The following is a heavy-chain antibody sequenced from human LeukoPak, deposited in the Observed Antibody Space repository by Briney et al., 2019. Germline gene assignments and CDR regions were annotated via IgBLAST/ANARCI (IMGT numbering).Heavy chain of an antibody. CDR2: ISRNSYT. V-gene: IGHV3-11*06. CDR3: ARMGIAAVGAYYFDY. CDR1: GFTFSDYY. J-gene: IGHJ4*02. Sequence: AGSLRLSCAASGFTFSDYYMSWIRQAPGKGLEWVSYISRNSYTNYADSVKGRFTISRDNAKNSLYLQVASLRAEDTAVYYCARMGIAAVGAYYFDYWGQGTRVAGSS. D-gene: IGHD6-13*01.